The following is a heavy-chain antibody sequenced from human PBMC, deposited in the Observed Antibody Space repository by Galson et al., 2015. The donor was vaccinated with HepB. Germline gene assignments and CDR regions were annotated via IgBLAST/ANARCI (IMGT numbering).Heavy chain of an antibody. D-gene: IGHD6-19*01. J-gene: IGHJ3*02. CDR1: GGSISSLIYY. CDR2: IYYSGTT. CDR3: ARPHWLVRGPYPGAEPFHI. V-gene: IGHV4-39*01. Sequence: ETLSLTCTVSGGSISSLIYYWGWIRQPPGKGLEWTGSIYYSGTTYYYPSLEGRVTRSVDTSKNQFTLNLMSVTAADTAVYYCARPHWLVRGPYPGAEPFHIWGQGTKVTVSS.